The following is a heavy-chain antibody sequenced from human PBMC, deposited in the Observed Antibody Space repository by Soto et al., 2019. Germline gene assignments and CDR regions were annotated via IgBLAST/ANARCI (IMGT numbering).Heavy chain of an antibody. CDR1: GFTFSSYG. CDR2: ISYDGSNK. D-gene: IGHD4-17*01. Sequence: GGSLRLSCAASGFTFSSYGMHWVRQAPGKGLEWVAVISYDGSNKYYVDSVKGRFTISRDNSKNTLYLQMNSLRAEDTAVYYCAKVMTTVTTSTYYYYMDVWGKGTTVTVSS. J-gene: IGHJ6*03. CDR3: AKVMTTVTTSTYYYYMDV. V-gene: IGHV3-30*18.